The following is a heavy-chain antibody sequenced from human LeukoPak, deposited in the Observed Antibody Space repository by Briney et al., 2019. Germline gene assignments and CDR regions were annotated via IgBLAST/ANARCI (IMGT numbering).Heavy chain of an antibody. Sequence: SETLSLTCTVSGGSISSYYWSWVRQPPGKGPEWIGYIYNTGSTDYNPSLKRRVTISVDTSKNQLSLKLSSVTAADTAVYYCARGDDYGDYDWGQGTLVTVSS. D-gene: IGHD4-17*01. CDR2: IYNTGST. CDR1: GGSISSYY. V-gene: IGHV4-59*01. J-gene: IGHJ4*02. CDR3: ARGDDYGDYD.